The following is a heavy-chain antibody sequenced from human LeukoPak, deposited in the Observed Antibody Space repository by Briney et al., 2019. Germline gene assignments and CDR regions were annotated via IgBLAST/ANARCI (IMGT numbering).Heavy chain of an antibody. V-gene: IGHV4-39*07. CDR2: IYYSGST. CDR1: GGSISSSSYY. J-gene: IGHJ4*02. D-gene: IGHD3-9*01. Sequence: SETLSLTCTVPGGSISSSSYYWGWIRQPPGKGLEWIGSIYYSGSTYYNPSLKSRVTISIDTSKNQFSLNLSSVTAADTAVYYCARSRTPLRYFDWLYWGQGTLVTVSS. CDR3: ARSRTPLRYFDWLY.